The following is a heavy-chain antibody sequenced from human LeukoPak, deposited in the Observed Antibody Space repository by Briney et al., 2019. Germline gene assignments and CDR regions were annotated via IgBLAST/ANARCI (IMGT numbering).Heavy chain of an antibody. V-gene: IGHV3-53*01. CDR1: GFTVSSNY. J-gene: IGHJ6*02. Sequence: GGSLRLSCAASGFTVSSNYMSWVRQAPGEGLEWVSVIYSGGSTYYADSVKGRFTISRDNSKNTLYLQMNSLRAEDTAVYYCARDSGSWYYYYYGMDVWGQGTTVTVSS. CDR2: IYSGGST. CDR3: ARDSGSWYYYYYGMDV. D-gene: IGHD6-13*01.